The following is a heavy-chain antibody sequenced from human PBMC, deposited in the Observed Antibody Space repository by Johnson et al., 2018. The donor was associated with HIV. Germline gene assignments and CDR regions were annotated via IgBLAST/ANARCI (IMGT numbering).Heavy chain of an antibody. D-gene: IGHD3-22*01. CDR1: GFTFNSYW. J-gene: IGHJ3*02. CDR2: INGDGSST. CDR3: AKALGIVVVLDAFDI. V-gene: IGHV3-74*02. Sequence: VQLVESGGSLAQPGGSLRLSCVASGFTFNSYWMHWVRQGPGEGLVWVSRINGDGSSTDYAESVKGRFTISRDNSKNTLYLQMNSLRAEDTAVYYCAKALGIVVVLDAFDIWGQGTMVTVSS.